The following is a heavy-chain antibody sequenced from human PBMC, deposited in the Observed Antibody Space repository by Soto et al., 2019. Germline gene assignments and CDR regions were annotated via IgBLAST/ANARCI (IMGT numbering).Heavy chain of an antibody. CDR2: TYYKFKWYN. D-gene: IGHD3-22*01. V-gene: IGHV6-1*01. CDR1: GDSVSSNSAA. Sequence: SQTLSLTCAISGDSVSSNSAAWNWIRQPPSRGLEWLGRTYYKFKWYNVYAVSVKSRITINPDTSKNQFSLQLNSVTPEDTAVYYCARDDGYYDSSGYRSGGMDVWGQGTTVTVSS. J-gene: IGHJ6*02. CDR3: ARDDGYYDSSGYRSGGMDV.